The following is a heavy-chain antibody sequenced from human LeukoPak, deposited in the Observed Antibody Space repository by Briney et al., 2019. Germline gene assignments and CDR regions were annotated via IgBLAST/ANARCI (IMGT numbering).Heavy chain of an antibody. CDR2: IYWNDDK. CDR3: AHSLRAYSSSWYGPYYFDY. V-gene: IGHV2-5*01. J-gene: IGHJ4*02. CDR1: GFSLSTRGGG. Sequence: SGPTLVKPTQTLTLTCTFSGFSLSTRGGGVGWIRQPPGKALEWLALIYWNDDKRYSPSLKSRLTITKDTSKNQVVLTMTNMDPVDTATYYCAHSLRAYSSSWYGPYYFDYWGQGTLVTVSS. D-gene: IGHD6-13*01.